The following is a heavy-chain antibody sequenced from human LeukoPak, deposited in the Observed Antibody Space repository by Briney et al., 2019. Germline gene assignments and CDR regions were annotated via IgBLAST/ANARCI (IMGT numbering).Heavy chain of an antibody. CDR3: ARELDDYGGNSPFDY. D-gene: IGHD4-23*01. CDR2: INPRGGTT. CDR1: GYTFTSCY. V-gene: IGHV1-46*01. Sequence: ASVKVSCKASGYTFTSCYLHWVRQAPGQGLEWMGIINPRGGTTSYAQEFQGRVTMTRDTSTSTVYMELSSLRSEDTAVYYCARELDDYGGNSPFDYWGQGTLVTVSS. J-gene: IGHJ4*02.